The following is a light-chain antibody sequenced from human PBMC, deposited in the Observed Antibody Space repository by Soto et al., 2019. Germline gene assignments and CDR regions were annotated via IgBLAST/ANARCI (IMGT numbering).Light chain of an antibody. CDR3: QQYEDLPLT. V-gene: IGKV1-33*01. Sequence: DIQLTQSPSSLSASVGDRVTITCQASQDINNYLNWYQQKPWKAPKLLLSDASSVETGVPSRFSGSGSGTHFTFTISSLEPEDIATYHCQQYEDLPLTFGGGTRVELK. J-gene: IGKJ4*01. CDR2: DAS. CDR1: QDINNY.